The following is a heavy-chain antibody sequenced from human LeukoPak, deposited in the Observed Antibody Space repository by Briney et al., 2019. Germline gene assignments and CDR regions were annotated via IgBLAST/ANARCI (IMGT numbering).Heavy chain of an antibody. Sequence: SETLSLTRTVSGYSISSGYYWGWIRQPPGKGLEWIGSIYHSGSTYYNPSLKSRVTISVDTSKNQFSLKLSSVTAADTAVYYCASRGVLRFLEWLPFDYWGQGTLVTVSS. CDR1: GYSISSGYY. CDR3: ASRGVLRFLEWLPFDY. CDR2: IYHSGST. V-gene: IGHV4-38-2*02. J-gene: IGHJ4*02. D-gene: IGHD3-3*01.